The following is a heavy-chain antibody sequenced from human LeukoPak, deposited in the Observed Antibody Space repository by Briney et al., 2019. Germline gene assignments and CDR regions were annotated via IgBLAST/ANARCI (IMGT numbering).Heavy chain of an antibody. J-gene: IGHJ4*02. D-gene: IGHD3-22*01. V-gene: IGHV3-9*01. Sequence: GGSLRLSCAASGLTFDDYAMHWVRQAPGKGLEWVSGISWNSGSIGYADPVKGRFTISRDNAKNSLYLQMNSLRVEDTALYYCVSETYYYDSSGYHRYYFDYWGQGTLVTVSS. CDR3: VSETYYYDSSGYHRYYFDY. CDR2: ISWNSGSI. CDR1: GLTFDDYA.